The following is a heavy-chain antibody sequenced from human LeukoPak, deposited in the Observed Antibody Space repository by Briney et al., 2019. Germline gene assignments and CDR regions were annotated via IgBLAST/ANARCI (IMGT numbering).Heavy chain of an antibody. J-gene: IGHJ5*02. Sequence: ASVKVSCKASGYTFTGYYMHWVRQAPGQGLEWMGWINPNSGGTNYAQKFQGRVTMTRDTSISTAYMEPSRLRSDDTAVYYCARVPDYYGSGSSSKWFDPWGQGTLVTVSS. CDR2: INPNSGGT. V-gene: IGHV1-2*02. CDR3: ARVPDYYGSGSSSKWFDP. D-gene: IGHD3-10*01. CDR1: GYTFTGYY.